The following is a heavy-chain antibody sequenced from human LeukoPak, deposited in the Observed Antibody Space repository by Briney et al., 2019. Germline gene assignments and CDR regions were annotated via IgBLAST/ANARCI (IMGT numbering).Heavy chain of an antibody. Sequence: ASVKVSCKASGYTFTDYYMHWVRQAPGQGFEWMGWINPNDGDTNYAQNFQGRVTMARDTSISTHHMEVSRLRSDDTAVYYCASANFLYCSSTTCLFDYWGQGTLVTVSS. D-gene: IGHD2-2*01. J-gene: IGHJ4*02. V-gene: IGHV1-2*02. CDR1: GYTFTDYY. CDR2: INPNDGDT. CDR3: ASANFLYCSSTTCLFDY.